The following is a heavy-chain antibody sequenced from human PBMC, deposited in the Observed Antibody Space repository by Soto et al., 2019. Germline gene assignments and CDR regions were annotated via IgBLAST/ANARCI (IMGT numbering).Heavy chain of an antibody. CDR3: ARDSHSSGEIGY. Sequence: SETLSLTCTVSGGSISSGDYYWSWIRQPPGKGLEWIGYIYYSGSTYYNPSLKSRVTISVDTSKNQFSLKLSSVTAADTAVYYCARDSHSSGEIGYWGQGTLVTVSS. J-gene: IGHJ4*02. V-gene: IGHV4-30-4*01. CDR2: IYYSGST. CDR1: GGSISSGDYY. D-gene: IGHD3-22*01.